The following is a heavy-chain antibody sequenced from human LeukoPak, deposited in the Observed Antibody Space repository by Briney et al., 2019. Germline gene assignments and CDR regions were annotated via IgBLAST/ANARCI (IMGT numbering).Heavy chain of an antibody. CDR2: INPSGGST. V-gene: IGHV1-46*01. Sequence: GASVNVSCKASGYTFTSYYMHWVRQAPGQGLEWMGIINPSGGSTSYAQKFQGRVTMTRDTSTSTVYMELSSLRSEDTAVYYCARVRVRGSSIAALPGYWGQGTLVTVSS. CDR3: ARVRVRGSSIAALPGY. CDR1: GYTFTSYY. D-gene: IGHD6-13*01. J-gene: IGHJ4*02.